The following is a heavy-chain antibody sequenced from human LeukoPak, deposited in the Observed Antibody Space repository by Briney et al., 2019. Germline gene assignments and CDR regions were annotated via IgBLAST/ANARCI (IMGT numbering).Heavy chain of an antibody. Sequence: SETLSLTCTVSGGSISSYYWSWIRQPPGEGLEWIGYIYYSGSTNYNPSLKSRVTISVDTSKNQFSLKLSSVTAADTAVYYCARVGLPYWYFDLWGRGTLVTVSS. CDR1: GGSISSYY. CDR2: IYYSGST. D-gene: IGHD5-12*01. V-gene: IGHV4-59*13. CDR3: ARVGLPYWYFDL. J-gene: IGHJ2*01.